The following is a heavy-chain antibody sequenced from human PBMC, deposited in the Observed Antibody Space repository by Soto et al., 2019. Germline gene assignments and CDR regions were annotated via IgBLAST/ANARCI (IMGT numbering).Heavy chain of an antibody. V-gene: IGHV1-18*01. CDR3: ARDRREYCISTSCYGFDP. D-gene: IGHD2-2*01. CDR2: ISAYNGNT. J-gene: IGHJ5*02. CDR1: GYTFTSYG. Sequence: QVQLVQSGAEVKKPGASVKVSCKASGYTFTSYGISWVRQAPGQGLEWMGWISAYNGNTNYAQKLQGRVTMTTDTSTSTAYMELRSLRSGDTAVYYCARDRREYCISTSCYGFDPWGQGTLVTVSS.